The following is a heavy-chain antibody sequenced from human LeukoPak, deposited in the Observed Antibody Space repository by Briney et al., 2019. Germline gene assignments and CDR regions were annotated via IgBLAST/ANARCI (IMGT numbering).Heavy chain of an antibody. Sequence: SETLSLTCTVSGGSISSGSYYWSWIRQPAGKGLEWIGRIYTSGSTNYNPPLKSRVTISVDTSKNQFSLKLSSVTAADTAVYYCARDNPRYYMDVWGKGTTVTVSS. V-gene: IGHV4-61*02. CDR3: ARDNPRYYMDV. CDR1: GGSISSGSYY. J-gene: IGHJ6*03. CDR2: IYTSGST.